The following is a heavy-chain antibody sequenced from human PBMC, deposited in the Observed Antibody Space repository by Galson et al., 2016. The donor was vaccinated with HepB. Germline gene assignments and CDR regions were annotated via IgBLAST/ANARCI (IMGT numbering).Heavy chain of an antibody. CDR3: ANAGFRSDYSGLDY. CDR2: TSHDGSDE. J-gene: IGHJ4*02. CDR1: GFNFRDYG. V-gene: IGHV3-30*18. D-gene: IGHD5-12*01. Sequence: SLRLSCAASGFNFRDYGIHWVRQAPGKGLEWVAVTSHDGSDEYYADSVQGRFTMSRDNSKNTQYLHMKNLRPDDTAIYYCANAGFRSDYSGLDYWGQGTLVTVSS.